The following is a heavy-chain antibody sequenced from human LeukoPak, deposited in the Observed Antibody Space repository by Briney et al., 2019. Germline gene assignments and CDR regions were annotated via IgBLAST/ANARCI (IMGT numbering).Heavy chain of an antibody. V-gene: IGHV1-18*01. CDR3: ARVTIWYYDILTGYSTEYYFDY. D-gene: IGHD3-9*01. Sequence: ASVKVSCKASGYTFTSYGISWVRQAPGQGLEWMGWISAYNGNTNYAQKLQGRVTMTTDTSTSTAYMELRSLRSDDTAVYYCARVTIWYYDILTGYSTEYYFDYWGQRTLVTVSS. CDR2: ISAYNGNT. J-gene: IGHJ4*02. CDR1: GYTFTSYG.